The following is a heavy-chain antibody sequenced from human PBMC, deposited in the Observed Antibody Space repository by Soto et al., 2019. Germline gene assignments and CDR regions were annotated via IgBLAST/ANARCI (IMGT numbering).Heavy chain of an antibody. CDR1: GFTFSSNW. CDR2: IKEDGSEK. CDR3: AREFN. Sequence: PGGSLRLSCAASGFTFSSNWMSWVRQGPGKGLEWVANIKEDGSEKYYVDSVKGRFTISRDNARNSLFLQMNSLRAEDTAVYYCAREFNWGQGTLVTVSS. J-gene: IGHJ4*02. V-gene: IGHV3-7*05.